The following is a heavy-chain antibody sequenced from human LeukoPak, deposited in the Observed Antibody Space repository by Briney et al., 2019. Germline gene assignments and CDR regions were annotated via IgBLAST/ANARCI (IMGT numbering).Heavy chain of an antibody. CDR3: AKLYSDPWSGNSN. Sequence: GRSLRLSCAASGFMFHDYAMHWVRQAPGKGLEWVSGISWNGGDTGYADSVKGRFTISRDNSKNTLYLQMNSLRAEDTAVYYCAKLYSDPWSGNSNWGQGTLVTVSS. D-gene: IGHD3-3*01. CDR1: GFMFHDYA. J-gene: IGHJ4*02. V-gene: IGHV3-9*01. CDR2: ISWNGGDT.